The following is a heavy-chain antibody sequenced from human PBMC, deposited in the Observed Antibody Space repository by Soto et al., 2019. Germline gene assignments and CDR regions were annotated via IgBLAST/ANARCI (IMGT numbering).Heavy chain of an antibody. CDR1: GVTFSDYY. CDR2: ISSSGSTI. CDR3: ARDHGITMVRGVISTLDY. Sequence: SLRLSCAASGVTFSDYYMSWIRQAPGNGLEWVSYISSSGSTIYYADSVKGRFTISRDNAKNSLYLQMNSLRAEDTAVYYCARDHGITMVRGVISTLDYWGQGTLVTVSS. J-gene: IGHJ4*02. D-gene: IGHD3-10*01. V-gene: IGHV3-11*01.